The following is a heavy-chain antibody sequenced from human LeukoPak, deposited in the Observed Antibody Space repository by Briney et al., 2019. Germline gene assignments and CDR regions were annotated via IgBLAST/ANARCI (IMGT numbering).Heavy chain of an antibody. J-gene: IGHJ4*02. CDR2: VNLQGST. V-gene: IGHV4-61*03. CDR1: GGSVSSDSYY. Sequence: PSETLPLTCTVSGGSVSSDSYYWSWIRQPPGKGLEWIGEVNLQGSTNYNPSLKSRVAISVDKSENHISLKLTSVTAADTAVYYCAREGGPYRPLDYSGQGTLVTVAS. CDR3: AREGGPYRPLDY.